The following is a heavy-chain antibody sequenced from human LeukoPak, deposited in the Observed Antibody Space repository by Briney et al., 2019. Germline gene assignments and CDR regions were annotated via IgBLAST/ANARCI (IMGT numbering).Heavy chain of an antibody. J-gene: IGHJ5*02. D-gene: IGHD3-10*01. CDR3: ARDSDRYYGSGNPFDP. Sequence: GASVKVSCRSSGYIFTGYYMHWVRQPRGRGLEGMGGINPNSGGKNYAQKFQGRVTRTRDTSISTAYMELSRLRSDDPAVYYCARDSDRYYGSGNPFDPWGQASLVTVSS. CDR2: INPNSGGK. CDR1: GYIFTGYY. V-gene: IGHV1-2*02.